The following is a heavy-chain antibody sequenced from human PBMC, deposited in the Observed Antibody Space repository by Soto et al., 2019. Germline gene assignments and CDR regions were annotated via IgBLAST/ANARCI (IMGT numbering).Heavy chain of an antibody. CDR3: ARMGSKAVAGGGWFDP. CDR2: TYYRSKWYN. D-gene: IGHD6-19*01. CDR1: GDSVSSNSAA. J-gene: IGHJ5*02. Sequence: PSQTLSLTCAISGDSVSSNSAAWNWIRQSPSRGLEWLGRTYYRSKWYNDYAVSVKSRITINPDTSKNQFSLQLNSVTPEDTAVYCCARMGSKAVAGGGWFDPWGQGTLVTVSS. V-gene: IGHV6-1*01.